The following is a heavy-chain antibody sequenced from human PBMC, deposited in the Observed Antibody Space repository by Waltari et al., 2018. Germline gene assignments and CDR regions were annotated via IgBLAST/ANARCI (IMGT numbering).Heavy chain of an antibody. Sequence: QLQLQESGPGLVKPSETLSLTCTVSGDSITSPIYHWGWIRQPPGKGLGWIGRVSANGDTCYNPSLKSRVTISVGTSKTQFSRKLSSVTAADTAVFYCARRLEMSGITYDAFDIWGQGTMVTVSS. D-gene: IGHD3-3*01. J-gene: IGHJ3*02. CDR2: VSANGDT. CDR1: GDSITSPIYH. CDR3: ARRLEMSGITYDAFDI. V-gene: IGHV4-39*01.